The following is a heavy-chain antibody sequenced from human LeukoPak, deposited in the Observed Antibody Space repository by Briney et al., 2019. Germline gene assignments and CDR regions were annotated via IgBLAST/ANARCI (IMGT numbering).Heavy chain of an antibody. Sequence: GGSLRLSCAASGFTFSSHEMNWVRQAPGKGLEWVSYISSSGSSIYYADSVKGRFTISRDNAKNSLYLQMNSLRAEDTAVYYCARDPRCSSMSCYRSSFYGMDVWGQGTTVTVSS. V-gene: IGHV3-48*03. J-gene: IGHJ6*02. CDR1: GFTFSSHE. D-gene: IGHD2-2*01. CDR3: ARDPRCSSMSCYRSSFYGMDV. CDR2: ISSSGSSI.